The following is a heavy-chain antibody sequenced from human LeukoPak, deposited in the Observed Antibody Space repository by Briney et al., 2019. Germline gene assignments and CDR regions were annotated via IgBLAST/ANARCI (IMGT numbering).Heavy chain of an antibody. D-gene: IGHD2-2*01. Sequence: ASVKVSCKASGYIFTNFAIHWVRQAPGQSLEWMGWINPGKGNTKYSQKFRDRVTMTRDTSASTAYMELSSLRSEDRAVYYCAKDRDRSTNTCYDLDYWGQGTLVTVSS. CDR1: GYIFTNFA. V-gene: IGHV1-3*01. CDR2: INPGKGNT. J-gene: IGHJ4*02. CDR3: AKDRDRSTNTCYDLDY.